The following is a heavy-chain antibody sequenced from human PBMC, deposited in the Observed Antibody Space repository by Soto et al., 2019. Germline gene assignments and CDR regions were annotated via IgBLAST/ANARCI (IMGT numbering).Heavy chain of an antibody. CDR1: GVSISDTSYY. CDR2: IYFKGNT. V-gene: IGHV4-39*01. Sequence: QLQLQESGPGLVKPSETLSLTCNVSGVSISDTSYYWGWIRQPPGEGLEWIGTIYFKGNTFYNPSPKTRLTISVDTYKNQISLRLTTVTAADTAVYYCARQGSYWGQGTLVAVSS. J-gene: IGHJ4*02. CDR3: ARQGSY.